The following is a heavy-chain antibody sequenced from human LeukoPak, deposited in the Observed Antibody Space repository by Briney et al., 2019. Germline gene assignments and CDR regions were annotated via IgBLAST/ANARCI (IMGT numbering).Heavy chain of an antibody. D-gene: IGHD3-22*01. CDR1: GYTLTELS. V-gene: IGHV1-24*01. Sequence: GASVKISCKLSGYTLTELSMHSVGQAPGKGLAWRGGFDSEDGETIYAQKFQGRITMTEDTATDTAYMELSSVRFEYKGVYYCESAPYYCDRIDAGYFGGRGNLVTVSS. CDR3: ESAPYYCDRIDAGYF. J-gene: IGHJ4*02. CDR2: FDSEDGET.